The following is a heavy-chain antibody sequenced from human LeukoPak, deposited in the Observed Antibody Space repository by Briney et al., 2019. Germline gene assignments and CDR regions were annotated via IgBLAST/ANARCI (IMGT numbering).Heavy chain of an antibody. CDR2: ISGSGNII. CDR1: GFTFSSYA. Sequence: GGSLRLSCAASGFTFSSYAMSWVRQIPGKGLEWLSYISGSGNIIYYADSVKGRFTSSRDNAKKSVDLQMKSLRAEDTGVYYCARDVFYGSGSPHFDYWGQGALVTVSS. J-gene: IGHJ4*02. CDR3: ARDVFYGSGSPHFDY. V-gene: IGHV3-48*01. D-gene: IGHD3-10*01.